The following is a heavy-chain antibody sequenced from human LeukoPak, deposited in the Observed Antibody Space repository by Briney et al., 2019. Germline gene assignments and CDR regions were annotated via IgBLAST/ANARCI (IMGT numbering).Heavy chain of an antibody. CDR1: GGTFNNYV. Sequence: LVKVSCKASGGTFNNYVINWVRQAPGQGLEWMGGIIPIFGTGHYAQKFQGRVTITADESTSTVYMELSSLRSEDTAVYYCARDNYYDSSGYYYAAFDIWGQGTMVTVSS. CDR3: ARDNYYDSSGYYYAAFDI. D-gene: IGHD3-22*01. V-gene: IGHV1-69*13. CDR2: IIPIFGTG. J-gene: IGHJ3*02.